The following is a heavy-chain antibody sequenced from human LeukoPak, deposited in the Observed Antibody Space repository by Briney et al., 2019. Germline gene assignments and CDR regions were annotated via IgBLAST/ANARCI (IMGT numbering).Heavy chain of an antibody. D-gene: IGHD3-3*01. CDR1: GGTFSSFA. J-gene: IGHJ6*03. V-gene: IGHV1-69*05. CDR3: AGSTRQVRSPNYYYMDV. CDR2: IIPIFGTA. Sequence: SVKVSCKXSGGTFSSFAISWVRQAPGQGLEWMGKIIPIFGTANYAQKFQGRVTITTDESTSTAYMELSSLRSEDTAVYYCAGSTRQVRSPNYYYMDVWGKGTTVTVSS.